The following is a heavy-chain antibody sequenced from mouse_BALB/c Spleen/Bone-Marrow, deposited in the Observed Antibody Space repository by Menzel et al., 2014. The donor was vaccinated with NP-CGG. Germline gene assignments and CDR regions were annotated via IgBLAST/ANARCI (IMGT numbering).Heavy chain of an antibody. Sequence: DVMLVESGGGLVQPKGSLKLSCAASGFTFNTYAMNWVRQAPGKGLEWVARIRSKSNNYATYYADSVKDRFTVSRDDSQSMLLLQMSNLKTEDTAMYYCVRADDGCFAYWGQGTLVTVSA. V-gene: IGHV10S3*01. CDR1: GFTFNTYA. D-gene: IGHD2-3*01. CDR2: IRSKSNNYAT. J-gene: IGHJ3*01. CDR3: VRADDGCFAY.